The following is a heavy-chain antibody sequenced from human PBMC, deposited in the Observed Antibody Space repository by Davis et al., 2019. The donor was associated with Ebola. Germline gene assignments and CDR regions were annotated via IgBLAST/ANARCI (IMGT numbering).Heavy chain of an antibody. J-gene: IGHJ6*02. Sequence: SETLSLTCTVSGGSISSYYWSWIRQPPGKGLDWIGSIYHRGTTYYNPSLKGRVTISVDTSKNQFSLKLSSVTAADTAVYYCASFLSYCSGGSCLLYYYYGMDVWGQGTTVTVSS. CDR2: IYHRGTT. D-gene: IGHD2-15*01. V-gene: IGHV4-59*05. CDR3: ASFLSYCSGGSCLLYYYYGMDV. CDR1: GGSISSYY.